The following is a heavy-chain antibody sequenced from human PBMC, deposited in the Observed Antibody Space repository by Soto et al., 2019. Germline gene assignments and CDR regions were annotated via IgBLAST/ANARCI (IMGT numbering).Heavy chain of an antibody. Sequence: SGPTLVNPTQTLTLTCSFSGFSLSTSGVGVGWIRQSPGKALEWLALIYWSGDEHYRPSLKSRLSIIKDTSKNHVVLIMTDMDPVDTATYHCARGLATLPVFAFDIWGQGTMVTVSS. CDR1: GFSLSTSGVG. CDR2: IYWSGDE. J-gene: IGHJ3*02. CDR3: ARGLATLPVFAFDI. D-gene: IGHD6-6*01. V-gene: IGHV2-5*01.